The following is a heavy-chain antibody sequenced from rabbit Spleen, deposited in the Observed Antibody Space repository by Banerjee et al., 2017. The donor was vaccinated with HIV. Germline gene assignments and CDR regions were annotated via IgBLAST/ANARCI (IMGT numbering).Heavy chain of an antibody. CDR1: GFTISRSHY. CDR2: IDAGSGSI. Sequence: QSLEESGGGLVQPGASLALTCKASGFTISRSHYMCWVRQAPGKGLEWIACIDAGSGSIWYASWVNGRFTISKTSSTTVTLQMTSLTAADTATHFCARGYNGGGSMPRYFDLWGPGTLVTVS. CDR3: ARGYNGGGSMPRYFDL. D-gene: IGHD8-1*01. J-gene: IGHJ4*01. V-gene: IGHV1S40*01.